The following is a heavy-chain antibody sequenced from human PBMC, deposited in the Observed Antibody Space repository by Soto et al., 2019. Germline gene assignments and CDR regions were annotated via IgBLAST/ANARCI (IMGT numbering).Heavy chain of an antibody. J-gene: IGHJ6*02. CDR3: ARGVENIVVVLDVFGYYGMDV. CDR2: INAGNGNT. Sequence: ASVKVSCKASGYSFTSYVIYWVRQAPGQRLEWMGWINAGNGNTKSSQKFQARVTITSDTSASTAYMELSSPRSEDTAVYFCARGVENIVVVLDVFGYYGMDVWGQGTTVTV. V-gene: IGHV1-3*01. CDR1: GYSFTSYV. D-gene: IGHD2-2*01.